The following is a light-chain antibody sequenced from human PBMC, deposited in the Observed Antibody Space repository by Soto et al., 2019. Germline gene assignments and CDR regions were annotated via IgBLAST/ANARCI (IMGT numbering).Light chain of an antibody. CDR3: QQYYSPPYT. J-gene: IGKJ2*01. V-gene: IGKV4-1*01. CDR2: WAS. Sequence: DIVMTQSPDSLAVSLGERATINCKSSQSVLYSSNNKNYLAWYQQKPGQPPKLLIYWASTRESGVPDRFSGSGSGRDFPLTISSRPAEEGAMYYCQQYYSPPYTFGQGTKLQIK. CDR1: QSVLYSSNNKNY.